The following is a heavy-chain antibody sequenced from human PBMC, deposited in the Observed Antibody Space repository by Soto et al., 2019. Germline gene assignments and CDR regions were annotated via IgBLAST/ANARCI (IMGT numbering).Heavy chain of an antibody. CDR2: MNPRSGNT. D-gene: IGHD2-15*01. CDR3: VGPLFTRLDS. CDR1: RHMFTTYD. Sequence: ASGKVWCKASRHMFTTYDINWVRQATGQGLEWMGWMNPRSGNTGYAQKFQGRVSMTRNTSITTVYMELNSLRSEDTAVYYCVGPLFTRLDSWGQVTLFTVSP. J-gene: IGHJ4*02. V-gene: IGHV1-8*01.